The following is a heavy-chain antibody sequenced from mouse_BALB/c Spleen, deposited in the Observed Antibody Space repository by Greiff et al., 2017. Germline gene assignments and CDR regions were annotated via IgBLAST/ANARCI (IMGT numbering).Heavy chain of an antibody. CDR3: ARPNSYFDY. Sequence: EVKLVESGGDLVKPGGSLKLSCAASGFTFSSYGMSWVRQTPDKRLEWVATISSGGSYTYYPDSVKGRFTISRDNAKNTLYLQMSSLKSEDTAMYYCARPNSYFDYWGQGTTLTVSS. CDR1: GFTFSSYG. D-gene: IGHD4-1*01. V-gene: IGHV5-6*01. CDR2: ISSGGSYT. J-gene: IGHJ2*01.